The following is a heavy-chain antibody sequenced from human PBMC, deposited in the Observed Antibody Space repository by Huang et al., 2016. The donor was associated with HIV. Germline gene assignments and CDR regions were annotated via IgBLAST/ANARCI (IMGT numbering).Heavy chain of an antibody. CDR2: IDWDDDK. V-gene: IGHV2-70*15. CDR3: ARIRVVRGVLPFYYMDV. J-gene: IGHJ6*03. CDR1: GFSLSVSGMS. D-gene: IGHD3-10*01. Sequence: QVTLRESGPALVKPTQTLTLTCTFSGFSLSVSGMSVSWIRQPPGTALAWLARIDWDDDKHYRPSLKTRLTVSKDTSKNQVVRKMTNLDPVDTATYYCARIRVVRGVLPFYYMDVWGKGTTVTVSS.